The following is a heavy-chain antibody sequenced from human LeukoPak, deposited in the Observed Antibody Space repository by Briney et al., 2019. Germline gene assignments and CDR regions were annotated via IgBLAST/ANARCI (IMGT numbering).Heavy chain of an antibody. J-gene: IGHJ5*02. Sequence: KSSQTLSLTCTVSGGSISSGDYYWSWIRQPPGKGLEWIGYIYYSGSTYYNPSLKSRVTISVDTSKNQFSLKLSSVTAADTAVYYCARGPGDSSSWSYWFDPWGQGTLVTVSS. V-gene: IGHV4-30-4*01. CDR3: ARGPGDSSSWSYWFDP. D-gene: IGHD6-13*01. CDR2: IYYSGST. CDR1: GGSISSGDYY.